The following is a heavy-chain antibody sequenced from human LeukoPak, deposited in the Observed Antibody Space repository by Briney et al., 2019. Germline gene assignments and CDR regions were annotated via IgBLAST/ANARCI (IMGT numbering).Heavy chain of an antibody. CDR2: ISAYNDNT. V-gene: IGHV1-18*01. Sequence: ASVKVSCKASGYTFTSYGISWVRQAPGQGLEWMGWISAYNDNTNYAQKLQGRVTTTTDTSTSTAYMELRSLRSDDTAVYYCARDCSGGSCYSVIDYWGQGTLATVSS. D-gene: IGHD2-15*01. CDR3: ARDCSGGSCYSVIDY. CDR1: GYTFTSYG. J-gene: IGHJ4*02.